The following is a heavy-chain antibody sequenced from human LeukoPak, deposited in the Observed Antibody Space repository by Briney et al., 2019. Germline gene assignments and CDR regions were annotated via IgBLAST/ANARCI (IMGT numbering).Heavy chain of an antibody. CDR1: GCSFTGYY. J-gene: IGHJ4*02. CDR3: AKAGSGSWYSFDY. V-gene: IGHV1-2*06. D-gene: IGHD6-13*01. Sequence: ASVKVSCKASGCSFTGYYLHWLRQAPGQGLEWMGRIDPYSGGTNYAPKFQGRVSMTRDTSMSTAHMELNTLTSDDTAVYYCAKAGSGSWYSFDYWGQGTLVSVSS. CDR2: IDPYSGGT.